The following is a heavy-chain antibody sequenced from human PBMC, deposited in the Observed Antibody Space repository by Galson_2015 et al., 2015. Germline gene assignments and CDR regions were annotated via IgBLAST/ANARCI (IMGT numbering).Heavy chain of an antibody. Sequence: SVKVSCKASGGTFSSYAISWVRQAPGQGLEWMGGIIPIFGTANYAQKFQGRVTITADKSTSTAYMELSSLRSEDTAVYYCARDSPVQGVISPTYYYYYMDVWGKGTTVTVSS. J-gene: IGHJ6*03. D-gene: IGHD3-10*01. V-gene: IGHV1-69*06. CDR3: ARDSPVQGVISPTYYYYYMDV. CDR1: GGTFSSYA. CDR2: IIPIFGTA.